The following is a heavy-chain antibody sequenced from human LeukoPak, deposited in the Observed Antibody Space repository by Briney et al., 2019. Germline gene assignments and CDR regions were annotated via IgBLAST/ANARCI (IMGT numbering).Heavy chain of an antibody. D-gene: IGHD5-18*01. V-gene: IGHV4-39*07. J-gene: IGHJ4*02. CDR2: IYSSGNT. CDR1: GASISSSNYY. Sequence: SETLSLTCAVSGASISSSNYYWGWVRQSPGTGLEWIGNIYSSGNTYYNASLKSRVTMYIDTSKNQFSLKLSSVTAADTAVYYCARSGYGYSLHFDYWGQGTLVTVSS. CDR3: ARSGYGYSLHFDY.